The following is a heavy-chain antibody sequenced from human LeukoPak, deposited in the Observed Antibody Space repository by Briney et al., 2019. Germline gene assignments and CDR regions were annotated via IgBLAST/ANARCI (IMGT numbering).Heavy chain of an antibody. CDR3: AGRGSTDY. Sequence: GGSLRLSCAASGFSFSGYWMTWVRQAPGKGLEWVANIKEDGSEKYYADFVKGRFTISRDNAKNPLDLQMNSLRAEDTAVYYCAGRGSTDYWGQGTLVTVSS. V-gene: IGHV3-7*03. J-gene: IGHJ4*02. CDR1: GFSFSGYW. CDR2: IKEDGSEK. D-gene: IGHD1-26*01.